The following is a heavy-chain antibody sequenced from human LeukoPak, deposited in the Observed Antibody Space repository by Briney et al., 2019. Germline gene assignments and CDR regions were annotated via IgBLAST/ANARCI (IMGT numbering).Heavy chain of an antibody. CDR1: GYTFTSYD. Sequence: ASAKVSCKASGYTFTSYDINWVRQATGQGLEWMGWMNPNSGNTGYAQKFQGRVTMTRNTSISTAYMELSSLRSEDTAVYYCARTLKGREILGSRLGELSLGYYWGQGTLVTVSS. CDR3: ARTLKGREILGSRLGELSLGYY. D-gene: IGHD3-16*02. J-gene: IGHJ4*02. CDR2: MNPNSGNT. V-gene: IGHV1-8*01.